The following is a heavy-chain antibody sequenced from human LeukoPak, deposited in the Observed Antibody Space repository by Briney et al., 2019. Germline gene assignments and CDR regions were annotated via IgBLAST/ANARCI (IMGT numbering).Heavy chain of an antibody. D-gene: IGHD6-19*01. J-gene: IGHJ5*02. CDR3: ARAVASNWFDP. V-gene: IGHV3-7*01. Sequence: SGGSLKLSCAASGFTFSSYWMSWVRQAPGKGLEWLANIKEDGSEKYYVDSVKGRFTISRDNAKSSLYLQMKSLRAEDTAVYYCARAVASNWFDPWGQGTLVTVS. CDR2: IKEDGSEK. CDR1: GFTFSSYW.